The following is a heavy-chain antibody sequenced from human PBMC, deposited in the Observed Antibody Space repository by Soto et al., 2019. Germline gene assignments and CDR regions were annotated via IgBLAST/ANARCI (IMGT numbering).Heavy chain of an antibody. CDR1: GDSVTSHY. Sequence: SETLSLTCSFSGDSVTSHYLTWIRQSPEKGLEWIGYMHYTGFSHYNPSLKSRLTISADRSKNQFTLQLTSVTVEDTAVYYCASLIRPPGEEMFAVVLFDWGRGILVTVSS. J-gene: IGHJ4*02. V-gene: IGHV4-59*02. CDR2: MHYTGFS. D-gene: IGHD3-3*01. CDR3: ASLIRPPGEEMFAVVLFD.